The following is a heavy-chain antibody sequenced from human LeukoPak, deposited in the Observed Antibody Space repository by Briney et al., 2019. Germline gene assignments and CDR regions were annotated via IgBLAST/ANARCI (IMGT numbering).Heavy chain of an antibody. J-gene: IGHJ3*02. CDR2: ISGSGGST. D-gene: IGHD3-22*01. Sequence: GGSLRLSCAASGFTFTTYWMGWVRQAPGKGLEWVSAISGSGGSTYYADSVKGRFTISRDNSKNTLYLQMNSLRAEDTAVYYCAKDPSHYDSSGYYYWAFDIWGQGTMVTVSS. CDR1: GFTFTTYW. V-gene: IGHV3-23*01. CDR3: AKDPSHYDSSGYYYWAFDI.